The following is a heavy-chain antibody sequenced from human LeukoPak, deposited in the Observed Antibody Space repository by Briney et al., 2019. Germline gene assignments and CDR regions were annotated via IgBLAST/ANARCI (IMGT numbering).Heavy chain of an antibody. CDR3: TRHTNILTRRRYFDY. CDR1: GFTFSSYW. V-gene: IGHV3-15*01. CDR2: IKSKTDGGTT. Sequence: PGGSLRLSCAASGFTFSSYWMSWVRQAPGKGLEWVGRIKSKTDGGTTDYAAPVKGRFTISRDDSKNTLYLQMNSLKTEDTAVYYCTRHTNILTRRRYFDYWGQGTLVTVSS. D-gene: IGHD3-9*01. J-gene: IGHJ4*02.